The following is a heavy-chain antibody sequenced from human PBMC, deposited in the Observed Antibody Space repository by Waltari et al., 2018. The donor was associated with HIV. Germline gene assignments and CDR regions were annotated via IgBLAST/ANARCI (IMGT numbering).Heavy chain of an antibody. CDR1: AFKFDEYG. CDR3: TREGKKWLNNYYYYSGLDV. CDR2: LNWNVNIT. D-gene: IGHD3-22*01. V-gene: IGHV3-20*04. J-gene: IGHJ6*02. Sequence: EVRLVESGGRVVRPVGSLSLSRIISAFKFDEYGMIRVRPAPGKGLEFVAGLNWNVNITGHADAVKGRFTVSRDNAKDSLFLQMNSLRADDTAVYYCTREGKKWLNNYYYYSGLDVWGQGTTVIVSS.